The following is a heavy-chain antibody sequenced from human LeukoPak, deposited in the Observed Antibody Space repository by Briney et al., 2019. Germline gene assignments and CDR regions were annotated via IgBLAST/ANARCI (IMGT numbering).Heavy chain of an antibody. CDR3: AKDSSGSYYGKSDF. CDR1: GFTFSNYA. Sequence: GGSLRLSCAASGFTFSNYAMSWVRQAPGKGLEWFSGISAGGGSTYYADSVKGRFTISRDNSKNTLYLQMNSLRGEDTAVYYCAKDSSGSYYGKSDFWGQGTLVAVSS. J-gene: IGHJ4*02. D-gene: IGHD1-26*01. CDR2: ISAGGGST. V-gene: IGHV3-23*01.